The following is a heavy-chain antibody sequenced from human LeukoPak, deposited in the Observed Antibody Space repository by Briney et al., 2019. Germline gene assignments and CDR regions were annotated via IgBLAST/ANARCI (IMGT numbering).Heavy chain of an antibody. D-gene: IGHD2-2*02. V-gene: IGHV4-39*01. Sequence: PSETLSLTCTVSGGSFSSTTYYWGWIRQPPGKGLEWIGSVYYSGSTYYNQSLKSRVTISVDTSKNQFSLKLTSVTAADTAVYYCARFTLNRLYGFDYWGQGTLVTVSS. CDR3: ARFTLNRLYGFDY. CDR2: VYYSGST. J-gene: IGHJ4*02. CDR1: GGSFSSTTYY.